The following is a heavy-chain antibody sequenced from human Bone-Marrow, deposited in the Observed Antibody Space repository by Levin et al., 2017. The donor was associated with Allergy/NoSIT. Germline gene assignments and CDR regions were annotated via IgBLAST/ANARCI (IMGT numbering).Heavy chain of an antibody. V-gene: IGHV3-23*01. CDR3: ARDMGKRRYGSGWYRGYYYYGMDV. J-gene: IGHJ6*02. CDR2: ISGSGDRT. D-gene: IGHD6-19*01. Sequence: GGSLRLSCAASGFTFSSYAMNWVRQAPGKGLEWVSGISGSGDRTDNADSVKGRFTISRDNSKNTLSLQMNSLRAEDTAVYYCARDMGKRRYGSGWYRGYYYYGMDVWGQGTTVTVSS. CDR1: GFTFSSYA.